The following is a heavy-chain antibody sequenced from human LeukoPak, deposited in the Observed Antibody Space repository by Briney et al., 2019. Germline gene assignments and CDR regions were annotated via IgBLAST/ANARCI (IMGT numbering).Heavy chain of an antibody. CDR3: AKDRRESSGLGAFDI. Sequence: GGSLRLSCAASGFTFNSYAMNWVRQAPGKGLEWVSVISGSGGSTYYADSVKGRFTISRGNSKNTLYLQMSSLRAEDTALYYCAKDRRESSGLGAFDIWGQGTLVTVSS. V-gene: IGHV3-23*01. CDR2: ISGSGGST. D-gene: IGHD6-19*01. CDR1: GFTFNSYA. J-gene: IGHJ3*02.